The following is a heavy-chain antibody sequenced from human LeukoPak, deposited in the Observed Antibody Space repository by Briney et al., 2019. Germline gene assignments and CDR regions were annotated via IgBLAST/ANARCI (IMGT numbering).Heavy chain of an antibody. J-gene: IGHJ4*02. CDR3: ASSGSGYTSFDY. Sequence: WVRQPPGKGLEWIGYIYHSGSTYYNPSLKSRVTISVDRSKNQFSLKLSSVTAADTAVYYCASSGSGYTSFDYWGQGTLVTVSS. CDR2: IYHSGST. V-gene: IGHV4-30-2*01. D-gene: IGHD3-10*01.